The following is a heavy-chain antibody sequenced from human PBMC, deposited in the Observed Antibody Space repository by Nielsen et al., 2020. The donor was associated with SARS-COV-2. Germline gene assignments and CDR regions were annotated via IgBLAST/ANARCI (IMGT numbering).Heavy chain of an antibody. CDR2: IHYSGGT. J-gene: IGHJ4*02. CDR3: ARSGYSGYGIYFDD. D-gene: IGHD5-12*01. V-gene: IGHV4-39*01. CDR1: GGSISSNNHY. Sequence: SETLSLTCTVSGGSISSNNHYWGWIRQPPGKGLEWIGSIHYSGGTYYNPSLRSRVTISVDTSKNQFSLKLSSVTAADTAVYYCARSGYSGYGIYFDDWGPGTLVTVSS.